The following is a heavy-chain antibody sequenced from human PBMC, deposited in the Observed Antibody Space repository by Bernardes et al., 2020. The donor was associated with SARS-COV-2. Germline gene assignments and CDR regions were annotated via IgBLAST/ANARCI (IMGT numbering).Heavy chain of an antibody. J-gene: IGHJ5*02. CDR3: ARDTLRYFDWLLNGWFDP. D-gene: IGHD3-9*01. CDR1: GYTFTGYY. V-gene: IGHV1-2*02. CDR2: INPNSGGT. Sequence: ASVKVSCKASGYTFTGYYMHWVRQAPGQGLEWMGWINPNSGGTNYAQKFQGRVTMTRDTSISTAYMELSRLRSDDTAVYYCARDTLRYFDWLLNGWFDPWGQGTLVTVSS.